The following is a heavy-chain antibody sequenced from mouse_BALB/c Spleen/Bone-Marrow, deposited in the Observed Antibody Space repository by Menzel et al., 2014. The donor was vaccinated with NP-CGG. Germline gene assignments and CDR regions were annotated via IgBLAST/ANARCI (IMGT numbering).Heavy chain of an antibody. D-gene: IGHD1-1*01. Sequence: ESGAEVVKPGASVRLSCKTSGYTFTNYWMHWVKQRPGQGLEWIGDINPSNGRATYSEKFKSKATLTVDTSSSTAYMQLSSPTSEDSAVYYCARYYNYYFDVWGAGTTVTVSS. J-gene: IGHJ1*01. V-gene: IGHV1S81*02. CDR2: INPSNGRA. CDR3: ARYYNYYFDV. CDR1: GYTFTNYW.